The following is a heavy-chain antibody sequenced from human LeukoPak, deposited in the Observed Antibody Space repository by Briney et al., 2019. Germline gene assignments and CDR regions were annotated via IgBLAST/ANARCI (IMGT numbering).Heavy chain of an antibody. CDR2: IIASGADT. CDR1: GLTFSSYA. CDR3: AKTQGVTMIVAPPGMDV. V-gene: IGHV3-23*01. Sequence: GGSLRLSCAASGLTFSSYAMSWVRQAPGKGLEWVSAIIASGADTYYADSLKGRFAISRDNTKNILYLQMNSLRAEDTAVYYCAKTQGVTMIVAPPGMDVWGQGTTVTVPS. J-gene: IGHJ6*02. D-gene: IGHD3-22*01.